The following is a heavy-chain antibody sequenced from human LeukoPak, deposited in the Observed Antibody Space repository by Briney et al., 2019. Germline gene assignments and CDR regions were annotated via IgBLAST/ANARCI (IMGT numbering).Heavy chain of an antibody. D-gene: IGHD5-18*01. CDR3: ARDGGYSFGSSLDY. Sequence: GGSLRLSCAASGFTVSSNYMSWVRQAPGKGLEWVSVIYTGGSTYYADSVKGRFTISRDNSKNTLYLQMNSLRAEDTAVYYCARDGGYSFGSSLDYWGQGTLVTVSS. V-gene: IGHV3-53*01. CDR2: IYTGGST. J-gene: IGHJ4*02. CDR1: GFTVSSNY.